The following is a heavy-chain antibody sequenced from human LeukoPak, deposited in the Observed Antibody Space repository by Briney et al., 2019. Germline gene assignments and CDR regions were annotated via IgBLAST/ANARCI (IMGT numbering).Heavy chain of an antibody. Sequence: SETLSLTCTVSDASIRSYYWSWIRQPTGKGLEWIGNIYYTGSTNYNPSLMSRVTISVDTPKNQFSLKLNSVTAADTAVYYCASRRADWYFDLWGRGTLVTVSS. J-gene: IGHJ2*01. CDR3: ASRRADWYFDL. V-gene: IGHV4-59*01. CDR2: IYYTGST. CDR1: DASIRSYY.